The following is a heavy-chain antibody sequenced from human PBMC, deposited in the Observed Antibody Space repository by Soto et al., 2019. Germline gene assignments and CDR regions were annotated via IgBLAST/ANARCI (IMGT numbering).Heavy chain of an antibody. D-gene: IGHD6-6*01. J-gene: IGHJ4*02. CDR2: VCYRGTT. Sequence: SETLSLTCTVSGDSIDTSSYCWGWIRQPPGKGLEWIGSVCYRGTTYYNPSLKSRLTISVDTSKRQFSLKLSSVTAADTAVFYCARQGGHSSSYFFDSWGQGTLVTVSS. V-gene: IGHV4-39*01. CDR3: ARQGGHSSSYFFDS. CDR1: GDSIDTSSYC.